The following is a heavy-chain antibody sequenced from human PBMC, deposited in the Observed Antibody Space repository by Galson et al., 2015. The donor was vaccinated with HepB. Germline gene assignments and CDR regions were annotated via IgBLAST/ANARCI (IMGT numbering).Heavy chain of an antibody. CDR3: ARGPPVVPAAILHYYYMDV. V-gene: IGHV1-18*04. D-gene: IGHD2-2*01. CDR2: INTYNGDT. J-gene: IGHJ6*03. CDR1: GYTFIRYG. Sequence: SVKVSCKASGYTFIRYGFTWVRQAPGQGLEWMAWINTYNGDTNYAQKLQGRVTVTTDTSTSTAYMELRSLRSEDTAVYYCARGPPVVPAAILHYYYMDVWGKGTTVTVSS.